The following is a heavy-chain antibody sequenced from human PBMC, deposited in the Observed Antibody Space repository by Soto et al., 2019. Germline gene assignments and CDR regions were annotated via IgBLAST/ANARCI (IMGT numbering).Heavy chain of an antibody. CDR1: GFSLTTNGMC. D-gene: IGHD3-10*01. J-gene: IGHJ4*02. Sequence: GSGPTLLNPTQTLTLTCTFSGFSLTTNGMCVNWIRQPPGKALEWLARIDWDDDKYYSTSLMTRLTISKDTSKNQVVLIMTNMDPVDTATYFCARMAGVNPPFDSWGQGTQVTVSS. V-gene: IGHV2-70*11. CDR3: ARMAGVNPPFDS. CDR2: IDWDDDK.